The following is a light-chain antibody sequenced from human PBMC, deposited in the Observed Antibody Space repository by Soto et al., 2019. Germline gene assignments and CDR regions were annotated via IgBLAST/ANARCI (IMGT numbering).Light chain of an antibody. CDR2: GAS. CDR3: QQYNNWPPIT. Sequence: DIVMTQSPATLSVSPGERATLSYRASQSVSSNLAWYQQKPGQAPRLLIYGASTRATGIPARFSGSGSGTEFTLTIRRLQSEDFAVYYCQQYNNWPPITFGQGTRLEIK. CDR1: QSVSSN. J-gene: IGKJ5*01. V-gene: IGKV3-15*01.